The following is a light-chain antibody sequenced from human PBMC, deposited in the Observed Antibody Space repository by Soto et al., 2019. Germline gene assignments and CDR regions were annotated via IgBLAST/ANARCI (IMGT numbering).Light chain of an antibody. V-gene: IGLV2-14*03. Sequence: QSVLTQPDSVSGSPGQSITVSCTGSSSDVGGSDYISWYQQHPGKAPRLIIYGVSDRPSGVSSRFSGSKSGNTASLTISGLQPEDEAHYYCTSYKRGPLYVFGTGTKLTVL. CDR1: SSDVGGSDY. CDR2: GVS. J-gene: IGLJ1*01. CDR3: TSYKRGPLYV.